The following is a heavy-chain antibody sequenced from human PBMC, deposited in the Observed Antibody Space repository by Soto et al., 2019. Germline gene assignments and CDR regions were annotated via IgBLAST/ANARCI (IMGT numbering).Heavy chain of an antibody. D-gene: IGHD6-13*01. V-gene: IGHV4-31*03. CDR1: GGSISSGGYY. CDR3: ARSPAGYSSSWYSPDFDY. Sequence: SETLSLTCTVSGGSISSGGYYWSWIRQHPGKGLEWIGYIYYSGSTYYNPSLKSRVTISVDTSKNQFSLKLSSVTAADTAVYYCARSPAGYSSSWYSPDFDYWGQGTLVTVSS. CDR2: IYYSGST. J-gene: IGHJ4*02.